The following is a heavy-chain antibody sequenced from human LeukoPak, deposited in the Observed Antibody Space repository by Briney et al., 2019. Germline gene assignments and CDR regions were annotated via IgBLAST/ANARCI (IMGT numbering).Heavy chain of an antibody. CDR1: LDSVFNKSAA. D-gene: IGHD6-19*01. J-gene: IGHJ4*02. CDR3: ARGLAGNFDY. CDR2: TDYRSKWYN. Sequence: SRTLSLTFVFSLDSVFNKSAAWNWPRQSPARGLECLGSTDYRSKWYNDYAVSVKSRITINPDTSKNQFSLQLNSVTPEDTAVYYCARGLAGNFDYWGQGTLVTVSS. V-gene: IGHV6-1*01.